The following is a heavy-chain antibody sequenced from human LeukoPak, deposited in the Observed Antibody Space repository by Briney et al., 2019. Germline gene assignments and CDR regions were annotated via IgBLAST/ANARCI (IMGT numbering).Heavy chain of an antibody. Sequence: ASVKVSCKASGYTLTSYDINRVRQATGQGLERRGWMNPNRGNTGYAQKFQGRVTMTRNTSISTAYMELSSLRSEDTAVYYCARTYYDFWSGSYYYYMDVWGRGTTVTVSS. CDR3: ARTYYDFWSGSYYYYMDV. CDR1: GYTLTSYD. V-gene: IGHV1-8*01. D-gene: IGHD3-3*01. J-gene: IGHJ6*03. CDR2: MNPNRGNT.